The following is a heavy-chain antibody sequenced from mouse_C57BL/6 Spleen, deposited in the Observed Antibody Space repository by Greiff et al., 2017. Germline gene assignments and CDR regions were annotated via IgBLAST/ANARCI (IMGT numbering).Heavy chain of an antibody. CDR3: TRAGGYYGGFYYFDY. CDR2: IDPETGGT. V-gene: IGHV1-15*01. J-gene: IGHJ2*01. Sequence: VQLQQSGAELVRPGASVTLSCKASGYTFTDYEMHWVKQTPVHGLEWIGAIDPETGGTAYNQKFKGKAILTADKSSSTAYMELRSLTSEDAAVYYCTRAGGYYGGFYYFDYWGQGTTLTVSS. D-gene: IGHD2-3*01. CDR1: GYTFTDYE.